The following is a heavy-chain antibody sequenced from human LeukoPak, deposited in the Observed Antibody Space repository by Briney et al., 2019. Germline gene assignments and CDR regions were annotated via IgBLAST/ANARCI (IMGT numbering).Heavy chain of an antibody. D-gene: IGHD3-10*01. Sequence: GGSLRLSCTTSGFTFRDYGMSWVRQAPGKGLEWVGFIRSKANGGATEYAVSVKGRFTISRDDSKSIVYLQMSSLKTEDTAMYYCTNRVPDYSSSSGSYSYYFDDWGQGTLVIVSS. CDR2: IRSKANGGAT. J-gene: IGHJ4*02. CDR3: TNRVPDYSSSSGSYSYYFDD. CDR1: GFTFRDYG. V-gene: IGHV3-49*04.